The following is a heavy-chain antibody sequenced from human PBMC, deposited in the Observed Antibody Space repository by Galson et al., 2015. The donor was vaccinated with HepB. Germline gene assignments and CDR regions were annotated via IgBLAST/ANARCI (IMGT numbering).Heavy chain of an antibody. D-gene: IGHD3-10*01. CDR3: ARVGNHYYGVNGEVDY. CDR1: GFTFSSYA. V-gene: IGHV3-30-3*01. J-gene: IGHJ4*02. CDR2: ISYDGSNK. Sequence: SLRLSCAASGFTFSSYAMHWVRQAPGKGLEWVAVISYDGSNKYYADSVKGRFTISRDNSKNTLYLQMNSLRAEDTAVYYCARVGNHYYGVNGEVDYWGQGTLVTVSS.